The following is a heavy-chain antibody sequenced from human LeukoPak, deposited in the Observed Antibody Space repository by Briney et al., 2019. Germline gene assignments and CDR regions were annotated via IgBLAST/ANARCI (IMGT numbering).Heavy chain of an antibody. CDR3: AKVSITMVRGVFDY. CDR2: IWYDGSNK. J-gene: IGHJ4*02. Sequence: PGGSLRLSCAASGFTFSTYGMHWVRQAPGKGLEWVAVIWYDGSNKYYADSVKGRFTISRDNSKNTLYLQMNSLRAEDTAVYYCAKVSITMVRGVFDYWGQGTLVTVSS. D-gene: IGHD3-10*01. CDR1: GFTFSTYG. V-gene: IGHV3-33*06.